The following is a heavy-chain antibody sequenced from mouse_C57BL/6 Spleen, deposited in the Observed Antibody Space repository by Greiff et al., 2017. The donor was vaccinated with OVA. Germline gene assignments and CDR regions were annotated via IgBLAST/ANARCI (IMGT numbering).Heavy chain of an antibody. Sequence: EVKLVESGEGLVKPGGSLKLSCAASGFTFSSYAMSWVRQTPEKRLEWVAYISSGGDYIYYADTVKGRFTISRDNARNTLYLQMSSLKSEDTAMYYCTRGGYGSSYGYFDVWGTGTTVTVSS. V-gene: IGHV5-9-1*02. CDR1: GFTFSSYA. CDR2: ISSGGDYI. CDR3: TRGGYGSSYGYFDV. D-gene: IGHD1-1*01. J-gene: IGHJ1*03.